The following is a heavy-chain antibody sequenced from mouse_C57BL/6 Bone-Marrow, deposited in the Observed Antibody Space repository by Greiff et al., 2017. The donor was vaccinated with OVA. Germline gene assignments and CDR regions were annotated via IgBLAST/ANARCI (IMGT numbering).Heavy chain of an antibody. Sequence: VQRVESGPGLVKPSQSLFLSCSITGFPITSCYYWIWLRQSPGKLLEWMGYITHSGETFYNPSLQSPISITRETSKNQFFLQLNSVTTEDTAMYYGAGDKNYYGSSSAWYAYWGQGTLVTVSA. CDR2: ITHSGET. CDR1: GFPITSCYY. D-gene: IGHD1-1*01. J-gene: IGHJ3*01. V-gene: IGHV12-3*01. CDR3: AGDKNYYGSSSAWYAY.